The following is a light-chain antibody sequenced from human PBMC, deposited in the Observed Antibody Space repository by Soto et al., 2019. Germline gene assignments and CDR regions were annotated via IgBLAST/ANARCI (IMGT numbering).Light chain of an antibody. Sequence: IVMSKSPVTLSLSTGVRTTLSCMASQSDTGGYLAWYQQKPGQGPRLLIYGASSRAPGIPDRFSGSGSGTDFTLTIDRLEPEDFAVYYCQQYVSSGTFCQGGKVDIK. CDR2: GAS. J-gene: IGKJ1*01. CDR3: QQYVSSGT. CDR1: QSDTGGY. V-gene: IGKV3-20*01.